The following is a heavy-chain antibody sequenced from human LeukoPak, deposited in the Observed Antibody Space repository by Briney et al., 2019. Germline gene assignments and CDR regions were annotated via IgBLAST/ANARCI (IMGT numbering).Heavy chain of an antibody. Sequence: GGSLRLSCAASQFTVSRNYMSWVRQAPGKGLEWVSVIYSDGSTYYADSVKGRFTISRDNSKNTLYLQMNSLRGEDTSIYYCAKAGEPYGTGAFDLWGQGTMVTVSS. D-gene: IGHD4-17*01. V-gene: IGHV3-66*02. CDR1: QFTVSRNY. CDR2: IYSDGST. CDR3: AKAGEPYGTGAFDL. J-gene: IGHJ3*01.